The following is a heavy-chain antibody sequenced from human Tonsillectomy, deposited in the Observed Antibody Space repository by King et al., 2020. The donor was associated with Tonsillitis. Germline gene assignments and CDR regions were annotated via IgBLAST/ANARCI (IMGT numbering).Heavy chain of an antibody. CDR1: GFTFSSYS. V-gene: IGHV3-21*01. D-gene: IGHD6-19*01. CDR3: ASDWTVAEGY. CDR2: ISSSISYI. Sequence: VQLVESGGGLVKPGGSLRLSCAASGFTFSSYSMNWVRQAPGEGLEWVSSISSSISYIYYADSVKGRFTISRDNAKNSLYLQMNSLRAEDTAVYYCASDWTVAEGYWGQGTLVTVSS. J-gene: IGHJ4*02.